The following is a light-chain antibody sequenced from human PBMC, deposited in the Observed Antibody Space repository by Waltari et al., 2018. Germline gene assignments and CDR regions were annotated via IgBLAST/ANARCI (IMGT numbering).Light chain of an antibody. CDR1: QDISNS. J-gene: IGKJ2*01. V-gene: IGKV1-27*01. CDR3: QKYNSVPYT. CDR2: AAS. Sequence: DIQMTQSPSYLSASVGDRVTITCRASQDISNSLAWYQQKPGKVPKLLISAASTLQSGVPSRFSGSGSGTDFTLTIGSLQPEDVATYYCQKYNSVPYTFGQGTKLEIK.